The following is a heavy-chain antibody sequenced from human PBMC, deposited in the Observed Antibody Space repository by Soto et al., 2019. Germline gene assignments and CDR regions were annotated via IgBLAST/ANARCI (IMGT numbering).Heavy chain of an antibody. CDR3: AKHLSNGSPDY. CDR2: ISGSGGGT. V-gene: IGHV3-23*01. J-gene: IGHJ4*02. D-gene: IGHD2-15*01. Sequence: EVQLLEAGGALVQPGGSPRLSCAASGFTFSSYAMSWVRQAPGKGLEWVSLISGSGGGTYYADSVKGRFTISRDNSKNTLYLQMNSLRAEDTAVFYCAKHLSNGSPDYWGQGTLVTVSS. CDR1: GFTFSSYA.